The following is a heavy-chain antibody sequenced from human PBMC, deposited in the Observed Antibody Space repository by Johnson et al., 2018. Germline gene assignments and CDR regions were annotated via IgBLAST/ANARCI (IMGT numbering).Heavy chain of an antibody. CDR1: GGSISSYY. V-gene: IGHV4-59*01. CDR3: PRTGKVVPAANYFYYYAMDV. J-gene: IGHJ6*02. Sequence: QVQLQESGPGLVKPSETLSLTCTVSGGSISSYYWSWIRQPPGKGLEWIGYIYYRGSPNYNPSLTSPVTISLDTSKNQFSLKLGSVTAADTAVDYCPRTGKVVPAANYFYYYAMDVWGQGTTVTVSS. D-gene: IGHD2-2*01. CDR2: IYYRGSP.